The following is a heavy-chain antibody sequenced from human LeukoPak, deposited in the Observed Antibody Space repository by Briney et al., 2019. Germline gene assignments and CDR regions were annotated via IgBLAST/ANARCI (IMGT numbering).Heavy chain of an antibody. CDR3: TTEYIAAAAPFDY. V-gene: IGHV3-15*01. D-gene: IGHD6-25*01. Sequence: PGGSLRLSCAASGFTVSSNYMSWVRQAPGKGLEWVGRIKSKTDGGTIDYAAPVKGRFTISRDDSKNTLYLQMNSLKTEDTAVYYCTTEYIAAAAPFDYWGQGTLVTVSS. J-gene: IGHJ4*02. CDR2: IKSKTDGGTI. CDR1: GFTVSSNY.